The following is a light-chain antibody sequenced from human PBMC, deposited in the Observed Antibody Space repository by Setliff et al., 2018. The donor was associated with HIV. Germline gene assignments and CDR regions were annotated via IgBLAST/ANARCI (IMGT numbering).Light chain of an antibody. CDR3: CSYAGSTTYV. Sequence: QSALTQPDSVSGSPGSSITISCTGTSGDVGGYNYVCWYQQHPGKAPKLIIYGVTNRPSGVSNRFSGSKSGNTASLTISGPQAEDEADYYCCSYAGSTTYVFGTGTKVTVL. CDR1: SGDVGGYNY. CDR2: GVT. J-gene: IGLJ1*01. V-gene: IGLV2-14*01.